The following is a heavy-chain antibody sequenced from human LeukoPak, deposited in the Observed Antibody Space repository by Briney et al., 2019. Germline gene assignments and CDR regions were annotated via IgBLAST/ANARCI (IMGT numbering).Heavy chain of an antibody. Sequence: GASVKVSCKASGYTFTSYDINWVRQATGQGFEWMGWMNPNSGNTGYAQKFQGRVTMTRNTSISTAYMELSSLRSEDTVVYYCARAPGLGSTDYYYYYMDVWGKGTTVTVSS. CDR2: MNPNSGNT. D-gene: IGHD1-14*01. CDR3: ARAPGLGSTDYYYYYMDV. V-gene: IGHV1-8*01. CDR1: GYTFTSYD. J-gene: IGHJ6*03.